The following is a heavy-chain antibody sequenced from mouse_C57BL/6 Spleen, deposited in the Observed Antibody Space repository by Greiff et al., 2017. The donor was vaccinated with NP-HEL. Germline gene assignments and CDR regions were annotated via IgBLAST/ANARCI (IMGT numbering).Heavy chain of an antibody. Sequence: VNVVESGPGLVAPSQSLSITCTVSGFSLTSYGVDWVRQSPGKGLEWLGVIWGVGSTNYNSALKSRLSISKDNSKSQVFLKMNSLQTDDTAMYYCASASYDGYRFAYWGQGTLVTVSA. D-gene: IGHD2-3*01. V-gene: IGHV2-6*01. CDR3: ASASYDGYRFAY. CDR2: IWGVGST. CDR1: GFSLTSYG. J-gene: IGHJ3*01.